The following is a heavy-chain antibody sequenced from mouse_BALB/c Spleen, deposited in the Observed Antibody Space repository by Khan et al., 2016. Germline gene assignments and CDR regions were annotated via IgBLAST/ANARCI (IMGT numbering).Heavy chain of an antibody. CDR3: ARSYYGDKYARAY. D-gene: IGHD1-1*01. V-gene: IGHV3-2*02. CDR2: ISYSGST. Sequence: EVQLQESGPGLVKPSQSLSLTCTVTGYSITSDYAWNWIRQFPGNRLEWMGYISYSGSTSYNPSLKSRISLTRDTSKNQFFLQLNSVTSEDTATSYCARSYYGDKYARAYLGQGTPVTVSS. CDR1: GYSITSDYA. J-gene: IGHJ4*01.